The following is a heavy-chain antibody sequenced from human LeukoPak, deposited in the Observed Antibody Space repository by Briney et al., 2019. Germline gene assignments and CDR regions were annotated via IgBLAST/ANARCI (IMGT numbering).Heavy chain of an antibody. D-gene: IGHD5-24*01. J-gene: IGHJ3*02. Sequence: GASVKVSCKASGYTFTNHYMHWVRQAPGQGLEWMGIINPSGGSTSYAQKFQGRVTMTRDMSTSTVYMELSSLRSDDTAVYYCAREGRWLQYAFDIWGQGTMVTVSS. CDR1: GYTFTNHY. V-gene: IGHV1-46*01. CDR2: INPSGGST. CDR3: AREGRWLQYAFDI.